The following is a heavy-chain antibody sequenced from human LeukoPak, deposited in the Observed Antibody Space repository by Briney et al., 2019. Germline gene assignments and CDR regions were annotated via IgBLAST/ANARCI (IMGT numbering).Heavy chain of an antibody. J-gene: IGHJ6*04. Sequence: GGSLRLPCAASGSTFSIYWMSWVRQAPGKGLEWVANIKQDGSEKYYVDSVKGRFTISRDNAKNSLYLQMNSLRAEDTAVYYCAELGITMIGGVWGKGTTVTISS. CDR2: IKQDGSEK. V-gene: IGHV3-7*01. CDR1: GSTFSIYW. D-gene: IGHD3-10*02. CDR3: AELGITMIGGV.